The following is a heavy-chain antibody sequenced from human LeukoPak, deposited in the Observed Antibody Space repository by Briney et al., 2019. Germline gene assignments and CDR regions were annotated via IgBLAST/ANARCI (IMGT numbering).Heavy chain of an antibody. Sequence: GGSLRLSCAASGFTFSSYEMNWVRQAPGKGLEWVANIKQDGSEKYYVDSVKGRFTISRDNAKNSLYLQMNSLRAEDTAVYYCARQSSSWYGGDFDYWGQGTLVTVSS. D-gene: IGHD6-13*01. CDR2: IKQDGSEK. CDR1: GFTFSSYE. V-gene: IGHV3-7*01. J-gene: IGHJ4*02. CDR3: ARQSSSWYGGDFDY.